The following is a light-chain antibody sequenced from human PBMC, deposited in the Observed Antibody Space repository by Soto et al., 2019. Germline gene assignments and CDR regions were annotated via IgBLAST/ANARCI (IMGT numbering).Light chain of an antibody. CDR1: QSISTS. J-gene: IGKJ1*01. Sequence: DIQMTQFPSTLSASVGDTVTITCRASQSISTSLAWYQQKPGKAPNLLISGASTLEEGVPSRFRGSGSGTEFTLTITSLQTDDFATYYCQQYITYSTFGQGTRVEIE. CDR2: GAS. CDR3: QQYITYST. V-gene: IGKV1-5*01.